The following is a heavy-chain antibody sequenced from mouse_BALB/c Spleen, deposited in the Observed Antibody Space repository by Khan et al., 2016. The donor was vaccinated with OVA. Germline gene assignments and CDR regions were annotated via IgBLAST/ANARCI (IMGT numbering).Heavy chain of an antibody. CDR2: INPTSGYT. CDR3: ARDRIDY. Sequence: VQLLQSGAEQAKPGASVKMSCKTSGYTFSSYWMHWVKQRPGQGLEWIGYINPTSGYTEYNEKFKDKATLSADKSSSTAYMQLTSLTSEDSAVYYCARDRIDYWGQGTTLTVSS. J-gene: IGHJ2*01. CDR1: GYTFSSYW. V-gene: IGHV1-7*01.